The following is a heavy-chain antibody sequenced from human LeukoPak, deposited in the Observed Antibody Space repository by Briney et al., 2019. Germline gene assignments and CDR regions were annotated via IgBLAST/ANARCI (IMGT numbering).Heavy chain of an antibody. CDR2: IYPGDSDT. Sequence: GESLKISCKGSGYSFTGYWIGWVRQMPGKGLEWMGIIYPGDSDTRYSPSFQGQVTISADKSISTAYLQWSSLKASDTAMYYCARAKYDFWSGYIEDWFDPWGQGTLVTVSS. CDR3: ARAKYDFWSGYIEDWFDP. J-gene: IGHJ5*02. V-gene: IGHV5-51*01. CDR1: GYSFTGYW. D-gene: IGHD3-3*01.